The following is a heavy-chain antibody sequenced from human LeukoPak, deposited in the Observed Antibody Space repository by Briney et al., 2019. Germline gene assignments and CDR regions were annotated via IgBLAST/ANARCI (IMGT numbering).Heavy chain of an antibody. CDR1: GGTFSSYA. Sequence: SVKVSCKASGGTFSSYAISWVRQAPGQGLEWMGGVIPIFGTTNYAQKFQGRVTIIADESTSTAYMDLSSLRSDDTAVYYCARNSIRGRYCTTTNCYDPFDDWGQGTLVTVSS. V-gene: IGHV1-69*13. D-gene: IGHD2-2*01. CDR3: ARNSIRGRYCTTTNCYDPFDD. J-gene: IGHJ4*02. CDR2: VIPIFGTT.